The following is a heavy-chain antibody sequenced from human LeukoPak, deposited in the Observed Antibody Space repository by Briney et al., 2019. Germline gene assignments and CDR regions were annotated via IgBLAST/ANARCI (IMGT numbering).Heavy chain of an antibody. CDR3: AKDRLPSALYYYYYGMDV. J-gene: IGHJ6*02. Sequence: GGSLRLSCAASGFTFSSYAMSWVRQAPGKGLEWVSAISGSGGSTYYADSVKGRFTISRDNSKNTLYLQMNSPRAEDTAVYYCAKDRLPSALYYYYYGMDVWGQGTTVTVSS. V-gene: IGHV3-23*01. CDR2: ISGSGGST. CDR1: GFTFSSYA.